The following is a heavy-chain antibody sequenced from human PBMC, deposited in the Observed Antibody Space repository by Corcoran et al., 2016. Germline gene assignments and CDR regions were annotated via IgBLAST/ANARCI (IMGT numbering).Heavy chain of an antibody. J-gene: IGHJ4*02. Sequence: QVQLVQSGAEVKKPGASVKVSCKESGYTFTSYYMHWVRQAPGQGLEWMGIINPSGGSTSYAQKFKGRVTMTRDTSTSTVYMVLSSLRSEDTAVYYCARDRRDGVGFVGDFDYWGQGTLVTVSS. CDR2: INPSGGST. D-gene: IGHD3-16*01. V-gene: IGHV1-46*01. CDR1: GYTFTSYY. CDR3: ARDRRDGVGFVGDFDY.